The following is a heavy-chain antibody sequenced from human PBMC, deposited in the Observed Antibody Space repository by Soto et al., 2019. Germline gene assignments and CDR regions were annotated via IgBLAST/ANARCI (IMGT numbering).Heavy chain of an antibody. Sequence: QVQLVQSGAEVKNPGASVKVSCKSSGYTFTSYYLHWVRQAPGQGLEWMGVINPNGGRATYAQTFQGRVTMTSDTFSNTVYMELGSLISEDMAVYYCAREAAPGSGRRVDVWGQGTTVIVSS. CDR2: INPNGGRA. V-gene: IGHV1-46*01. CDR1: GYTFTSYY. J-gene: IGHJ6*02. D-gene: IGHD6-13*01. CDR3: AREAAPGSGRRVDV.